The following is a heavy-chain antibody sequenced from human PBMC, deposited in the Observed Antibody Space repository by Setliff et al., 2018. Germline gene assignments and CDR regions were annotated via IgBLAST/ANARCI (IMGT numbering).Heavy chain of an antibody. CDR3: ARAGDRGLGGMDV. V-gene: IGHV4-61*02. CDR1: GGSVSSGSYY. J-gene: IGHJ6*02. CDR2: LYTGGST. D-gene: IGHD7-27*01. Sequence: SETLSLTCTVSGGSVSSGSYYWSWIRQPAGKGLEWIGRLYTGGSTNYNPALKSRVSFSVDASKNHFSLRLNDVTAADTAVYYCARAGDRGLGGMDVWGQGTTVTVSS.